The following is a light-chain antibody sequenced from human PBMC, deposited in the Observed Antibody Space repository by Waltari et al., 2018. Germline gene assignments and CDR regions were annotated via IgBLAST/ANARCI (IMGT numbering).Light chain of an antibody. CDR3: HQYGTSPLT. V-gene: IGKV3-20*01. CDR1: QSVSSSF. Sequence: EIVLTLSPGTLSLSPGERATLPCRASQSVSSSFLAWYQQKPGQAPKVLIYDASSRATGIPDRFSGSGSGTDFTLTITRLEPEDFAVYYCHQYGTSPLTFGGGTKVEIK. J-gene: IGKJ4*01. CDR2: DAS.